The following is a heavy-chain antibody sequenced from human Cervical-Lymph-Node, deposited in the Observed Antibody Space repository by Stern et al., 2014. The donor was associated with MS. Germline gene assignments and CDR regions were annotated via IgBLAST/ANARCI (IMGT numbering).Heavy chain of an antibody. CDR1: GFSVSRDY. CDR3: ARDTSSPERSDW. D-gene: IGHD1-1*01. CDR2: ISNVGSA. Sequence: EVQLVESGGGVIQPGGSLRISCTGSGFSVSRDYMTWVRQAPGKGLEWISIISNVGSAFYSGSVKDGFAISRDDTKNTVYLHMSSLRAEDTAMYYCARDTSSPERSDWWGQGTLVTVSS. J-gene: IGHJ4*02. V-gene: IGHV3-53*01.